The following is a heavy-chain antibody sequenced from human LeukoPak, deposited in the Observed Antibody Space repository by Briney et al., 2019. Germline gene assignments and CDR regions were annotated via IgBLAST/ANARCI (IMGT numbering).Heavy chain of an antibody. CDR2: INPSGGST. CDR3: ARVRRWRLIDY. CDR1: GYTFTRYY. D-gene: IGHD4-23*01. Sequence: ASVKISCKASGYTFTRYYMHWVRQAPGQGLEWMGIINPSGGSTTYTQKFQGRVTMTRDTSTSTVYMELSSLRSDDTAVYYCARVRRWRLIDYWGQGTLVTVSS. J-gene: IGHJ4*02. V-gene: IGHV1-46*01.